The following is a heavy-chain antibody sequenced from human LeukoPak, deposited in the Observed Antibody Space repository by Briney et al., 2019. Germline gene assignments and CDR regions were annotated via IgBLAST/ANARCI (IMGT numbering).Heavy chain of an antibody. Sequence: SETLSLTCAVSGGSITSDNWWTWVRQSPGKGLEWIGEIFRSGSTHYNPSLKSRVTISIDKSKNHFSLSLGSVTAADTAVYYCARIAQDFGDHSWGQGTLVTVSS. CDR2: IFRSGST. CDR3: ARIAQDFGDHS. CDR1: GGSITSDNW. J-gene: IGHJ4*02. D-gene: IGHD4-17*01. V-gene: IGHV4-4*02.